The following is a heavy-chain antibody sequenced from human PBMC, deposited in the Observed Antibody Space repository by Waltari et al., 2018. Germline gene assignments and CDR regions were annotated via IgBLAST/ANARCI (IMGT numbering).Heavy chain of an antibody. D-gene: IGHD3-16*01. Sequence: QLHLQAAGPGLVKPSETLSITCSVSGGSIISNRHYWAWIRQPPGKGLEWTGTISYTGTTYNNPSLRNRVTIAVDMAKNQFSLKLPYVPPADTAVYYLATYVGASNGTAAFDVWGQGTMVTASS. J-gene: IGHJ3*01. CDR2: ISYTGTT. CDR1: GGSIISNRHY. V-gene: IGHV4-39*01. CDR3: ATYVGASNGTAAFDV.